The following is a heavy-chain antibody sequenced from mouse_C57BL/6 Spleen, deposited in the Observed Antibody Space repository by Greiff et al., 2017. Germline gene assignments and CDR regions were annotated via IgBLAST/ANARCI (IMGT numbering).Heavy chain of an antibody. CDR1: GYTFTDYY. J-gene: IGHJ1*03. Sequence: EVQLQQSGPELVKPGASVKISCKASGYTFTDYYMNWVKQSHGKSLEWIGDINPNNGGTSYNQKFKGKATLTVDTSSSTAYMELRSLTSEDSAFYYCARGKEYRYFDVWGTGTTVTVSS. CDR3: ARGKEYRYFDV. CDR2: INPNNGGT. V-gene: IGHV1-26*01.